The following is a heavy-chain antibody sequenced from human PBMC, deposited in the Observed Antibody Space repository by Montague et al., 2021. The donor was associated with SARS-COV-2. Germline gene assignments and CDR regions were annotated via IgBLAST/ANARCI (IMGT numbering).Heavy chain of an antibody. V-gene: IGHV4-61*02. CDR3: ARFGSGTLEFDL. CDR1: GASICTGIYY. CDR2: IRTTGHT. J-gene: IGHJ4*02. D-gene: IGHD1-26*01. Sequence: TLSLTCTVSGASICTGIYYWSWIRRPAGKGLEWIGRIRTTGHTDYNSSLESRVFMSVDTSTNQFSLSLTSVTAADTAVYFCARFGSGTLEFDLWGQGTLVTVSS.